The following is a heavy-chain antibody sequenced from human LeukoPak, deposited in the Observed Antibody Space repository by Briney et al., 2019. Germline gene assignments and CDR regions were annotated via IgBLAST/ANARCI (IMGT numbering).Heavy chain of an antibody. CDR1: GFTVSSNY. Sequence: GGSLRLSCAASGFTVSSNYMSWVRQAPGKGLEWMANINYDGSEKYYVDSVKGRFTISRDNAKNSLYLQMNSLRVEDMAVYYCGRSEVTIPDSYWGQGTLVTVSS. CDR2: INYDGSEK. V-gene: IGHV3-7*01. J-gene: IGHJ4*02. D-gene: IGHD2-21*02. CDR3: GRSEVTIPDSY.